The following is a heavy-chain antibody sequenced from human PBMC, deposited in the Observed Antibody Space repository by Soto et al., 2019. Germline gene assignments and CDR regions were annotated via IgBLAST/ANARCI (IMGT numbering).Heavy chain of an antibody. Sequence: SVKVSCKASGGTFSSYAISWVRQAPGQGLEWMGGIIPIFGTANYAQKFQGRVTITADESTSTAYMELSSLRSEDTAVYYCARRYCSSTSCYRTHYGMDVWGQGTTVTVSS. CDR3: ARRYCSSTSCYRTHYGMDV. D-gene: IGHD2-2*01. V-gene: IGHV1-69*13. CDR1: GGTFSSYA. J-gene: IGHJ6*02. CDR2: IIPIFGTA.